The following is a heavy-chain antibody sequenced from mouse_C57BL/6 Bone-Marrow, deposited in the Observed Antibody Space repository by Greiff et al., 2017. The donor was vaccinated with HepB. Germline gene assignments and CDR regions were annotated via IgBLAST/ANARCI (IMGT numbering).Heavy chain of an antibody. D-gene: IGHD1-1*01. CDR2: IDLSDSDI. CDR3: AREGIYYGSSYFDY. CDR1: GYTFTSSW. Sequence: QVQLQQPGVELVRPGSSVKLSCKASGYTFTSSWMHWVKLRPILGIEWIGNIDLSDSDIHYNQKFKDKAPLTLDKSSCTAYMQLGSLTSEDSAVYYCAREGIYYGSSYFDYWGQGTTLTVSS. V-gene: IGHV1-52*01. J-gene: IGHJ2*01.